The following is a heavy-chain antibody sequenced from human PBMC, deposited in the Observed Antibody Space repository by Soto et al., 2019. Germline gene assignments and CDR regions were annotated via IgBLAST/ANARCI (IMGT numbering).Heavy chain of an antibody. CDR3: SGNFDF. J-gene: IGHJ4*02. Sequence: QVQLVESGGGVVQPGRSLRLSCVASGFTFSSSGMHWVRQAPGKGLEWVAVIWYDGSNKYYADSVKGRFTVSRDNSKNTLSLQMDSLRVEDTAVYYCSGNFDFWGQGTLVTVSS. CDR2: IWYDGSNK. CDR1: GFTFSSSG. D-gene: IGHD1-26*01. V-gene: IGHV3-33*01.